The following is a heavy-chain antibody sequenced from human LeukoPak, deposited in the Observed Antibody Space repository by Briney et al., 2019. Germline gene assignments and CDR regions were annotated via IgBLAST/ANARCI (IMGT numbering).Heavy chain of an antibody. J-gene: IGHJ5*02. V-gene: IGHV4-61*01. D-gene: IGHD1-1*01. Sequence: PSETLSLTCTVSGGSVSSGSYYWSWIRQPPGKGLEWIGYIYYSGSTNYNPSLKSRDTISVDTSKNQFSLKLSSVTAADTAVYYCAREGRELDPWGQGTLVTVSS. CDR3: AREGRELDP. CDR2: IYYSGST. CDR1: GGSVSSGSYY.